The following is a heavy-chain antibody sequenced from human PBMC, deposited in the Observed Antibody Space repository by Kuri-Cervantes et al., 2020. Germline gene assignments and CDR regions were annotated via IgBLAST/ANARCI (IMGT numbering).Heavy chain of an antibody. Sequence: GGSLRLSCSVSGGSISSSSYYWAWIRQPPGKGLEWVSSISSSSSYIYYADSVKGRFTISRDNAKNSLYLQMNSLRAEDTAVYYCAREGETYDSSGYGDYWGQGTLVTVSS. CDR1: GGSISSSS. CDR2: ISSSSSYI. CDR3: AREGETYDSSGYGDY. J-gene: IGHJ4*02. V-gene: IGHV3-21*01. D-gene: IGHD3-22*01.